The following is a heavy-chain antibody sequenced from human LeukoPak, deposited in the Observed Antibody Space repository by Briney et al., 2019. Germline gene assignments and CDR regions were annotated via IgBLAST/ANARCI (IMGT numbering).Heavy chain of an antibody. V-gene: IGHV3-7*01. D-gene: IGHD3-3*01. Sequence: PGGSLRLSCAASGFTFSSYWMSWVRQAPGKGLEWVASIKQDGSDKYYVDSVKGRLTISRDNAKNSLYLQMNSLRAEDTAVYYCARGRSILEWSTLDYWGQGTLVTVAS. CDR3: ARGRSILEWSTLDY. CDR2: IKQDGSDK. CDR1: GFTFSSYW. J-gene: IGHJ4*02.